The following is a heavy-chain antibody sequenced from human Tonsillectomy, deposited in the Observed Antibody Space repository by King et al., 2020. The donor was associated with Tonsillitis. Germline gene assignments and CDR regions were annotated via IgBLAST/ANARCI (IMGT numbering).Heavy chain of an antibody. Sequence: VQLVESGGGLVQPGGSLRLSCAASGFTFSSYAMHWVRQAPGKGLEYVSAISSNGGSTYYANSVKGRFTISRDNSKNTLYLQMGSLRAEDMAVYYCARKGYSGSYYFDYWGQGPLVTVSS. CDR2: ISSNGGST. CDR1: GFTFSSYA. J-gene: IGHJ4*02. D-gene: IGHD1-26*01. CDR3: ARKGYSGSYYFDY. V-gene: IGHV3-64*01.